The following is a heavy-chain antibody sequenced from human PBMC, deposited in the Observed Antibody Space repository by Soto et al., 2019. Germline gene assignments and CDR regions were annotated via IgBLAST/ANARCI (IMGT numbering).Heavy chain of an antibody. CDR1: GYTFTGHY. Sequence: ASVKVSCKASGYTFTGHYIYWIRQAPGQGLVWMGWVNPNNGATKYAQKFQGRVTITADESTSTAYMELSSLRSEDTAVYYCASTIVVVTSGGAFDIWGQGTMVTVSS. J-gene: IGHJ3*02. D-gene: IGHD2-21*02. CDR3: ASTIVVVTSGGAFDI. V-gene: IGHV1-2*02. CDR2: VNPNNGAT.